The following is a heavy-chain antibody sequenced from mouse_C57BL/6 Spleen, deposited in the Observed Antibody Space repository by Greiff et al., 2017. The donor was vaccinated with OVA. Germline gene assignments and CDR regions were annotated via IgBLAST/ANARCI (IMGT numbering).Heavy chain of an antibody. D-gene: IGHD1-1*01. CDR3: ARGATTVVYFDY. CDR2: IYPGSGST. J-gene: IGHJ2*01. CDR1: GYTFTSYW. V-gene: IGHV1-55*01. Sequence: QVHVKQPGAELVKPGASVKMSCKASGYTFTSYWITWVKQRPGQGLEWIGDIYPGSGSTNYNEKFKSKATLTVDTSSSTAYMQLSSLTSEDSAVYYCARGATTVVYFDYWGQGTTLTVSS.